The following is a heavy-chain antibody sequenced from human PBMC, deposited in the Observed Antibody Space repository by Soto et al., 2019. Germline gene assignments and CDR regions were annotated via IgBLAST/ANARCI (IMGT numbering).Heavy chain of an antibody. CDR1: GFTFSSYA. V-gene: IGHV3-23*01. CDR3: EKDRGGRSAYYYDSSGYSNGYFDY. J-gene: IGHJ4*02. CDR2: ISGSGGST. D-gene: IGHD3-22*01. Sequence: GGSLRLSCAASGFTFSSYAMSWVRQAPGKGPEWVSAISGSGGSTYYADSVKGRFTISRDNSKNALYLQMNSLRAEDTAVYYCEKDRGGRSAYYYDSSGYSNGYFDYWGQGTLVTVSS.